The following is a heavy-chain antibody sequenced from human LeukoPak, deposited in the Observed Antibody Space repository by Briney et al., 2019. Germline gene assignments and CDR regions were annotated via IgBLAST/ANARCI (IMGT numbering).Heavy chain of an antibody. CDR3: AKDIGYSYGYGMDV. Sequence: GRSLRLSCAASGFTFSSYGMHWVRQAPGKGLEWVAVISYDGSIKYYADSVKGRFTISRDNSKNTLYLQMNSLRAEDTAVYYCAKDIGYSYGYGMDVWGQGTTVTVSS. CDR2: ISYDGSIK. D-gene: IGHD5-18*01. J-gene: IGHJ6*02. V-gene: IGHV3-30*18. CDR1: GFTFSSYG.